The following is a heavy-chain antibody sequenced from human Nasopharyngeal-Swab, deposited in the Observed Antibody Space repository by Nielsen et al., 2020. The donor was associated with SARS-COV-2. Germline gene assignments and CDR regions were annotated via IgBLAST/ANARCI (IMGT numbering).Heavy chain of an antibody. CDR3: ARVEEYYYGSGSLSDN. V-gene: IGHV3-21*01. J-gene: IGHJ4*02. CDR1: GFTFSSYS. D-gene: IGHD3-10*01. CDR2: ISSSGSHK. Sequence: GESLQISCAASGFTFSSYSMNWVRQAPGKGLEWVSFISSSGSHKYYADSMKGRFTISRDNAKSSLYLQLSSLRAEDTAVYYCARVEEYYYGSGSLSDNWGQGTLVTVSS.